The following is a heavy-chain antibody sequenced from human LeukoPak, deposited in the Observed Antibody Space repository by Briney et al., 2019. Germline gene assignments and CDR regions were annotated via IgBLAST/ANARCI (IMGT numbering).Heavy chain of an antibody. D-gene: IGHD3-10*01. V-gene: IGHV3-23*01. Sequence: GGSLRLSCAASGFTFSSYAMSWVRQAPGKGLEWVSAISGSGGSTYYADSVKARFTISRDNSKNTLYLQMNSLRAEDTAVYYCAKDRADRLPAYSFDYWGQGTLVTVSS. J-gene: IGHJ4*02. CDR3: AKDRADRLPAYSFDY. CDR2: ISGSGGST. CDR1: GFTFSSYA.